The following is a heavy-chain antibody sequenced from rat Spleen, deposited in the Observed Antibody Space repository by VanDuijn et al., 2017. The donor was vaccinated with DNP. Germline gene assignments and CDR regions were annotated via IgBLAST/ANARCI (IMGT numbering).Heavy chain of an antibody. D-gene: IGHD1-12*02. Sequence: EVQLVESGGGLVQPGRSLKLSCAGSGFTLSDYNMAWVRQAPTKGLEWVASINYDGGGTYYRDSVKGRFTISRDNAKSSLYLQMDSLRSEDTATYYCTTDYYDGNYYPGYWGQGVMVTVSS. CDR2: INYDGGGT. CDR1: GFTLSDYN. V-gene: IGHV5-20*01. J-gene: IGHJ2*01. CDR3: TTDYYDGNYYPGY.